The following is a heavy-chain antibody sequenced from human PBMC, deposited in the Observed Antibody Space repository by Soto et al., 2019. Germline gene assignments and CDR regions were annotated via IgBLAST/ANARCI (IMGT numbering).Heavy chain of an antibody. Sequence: SLRLSCAASGLTCSSYDMSWVRQAPGKGLEWVSTILVGGSTHYPDSVKGRFTISRDNSKNTVFLQMNSLTAGDTAVYYCAKATATGGGAFDICGQGTMVTVSS. J-gene: IGHJ3*02. CDR2: ILVGGST. CDR3: AKATATGGGAFDI. D-gene: IGHD2-8*02. V-gene: IGHV3-23*01. CDR1: GLTCSSYD.